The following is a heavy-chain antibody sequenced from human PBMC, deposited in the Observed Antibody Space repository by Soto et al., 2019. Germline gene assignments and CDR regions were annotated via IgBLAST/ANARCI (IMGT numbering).Heavy chain of an antibody. D-gene: IGHD5-18*01. CDR1: GGSISSGDYY. CDR3: ARVRKQLCRFDP. J-gene: IGHJ5*02. Sequence: SETLSLTCTVSGGSISSGDYYWSWIRQPPGKGLEWIGYIYYSGSTYYNPSLKSRVTISVDTSKNQFSLKLSSVTAADTAVYYCARVRKQLCRFDPWGQGTLVTVSS. V-gene: IGHV4-30-4*01. CDR2: IYYSGST.